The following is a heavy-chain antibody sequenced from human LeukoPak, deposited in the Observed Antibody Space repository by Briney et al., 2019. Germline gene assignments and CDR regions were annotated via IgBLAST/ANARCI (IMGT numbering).Heavy chain of an antibody. CDR1: GFNFRIHD. Sequence: GGSLRLSCAASGFNFRIHDMSWVRQAPGKGLEWVSTISGRNTGTYYADSVKGRFTISRDNSKNTLYLQMNSLRAEDTAVYYCAKGTYYYGSGDAFDIWGQGTMVTVSS. D-gene: IGHD3-10*01. J-gene: IGHJ3*02. CDR3: AKGTYYYGSGDAFDI. V-gene: IGHV3-23*01. CDR2: ISGRNTGT.